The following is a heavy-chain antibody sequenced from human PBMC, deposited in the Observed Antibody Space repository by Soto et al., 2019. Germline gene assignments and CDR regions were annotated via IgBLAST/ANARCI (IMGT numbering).Heavy chain of an antibody. Sequence: QVQLQESGPGLVKPSETLSLTCTVSGGSVSSNSYYWSWIRQPPGKGLEWIGYISYSGSTNYNPSLKSRVTISVDTSKNQFSLKLSSVTAADTAVYYCVTYYDIFQYWGQGTLVTVSS. D-gene: IGHD3-9*01. CDR1: GGSVSSNSYY. V-gene: IGHV4-61*01. CDR2: ISYSGST. J-gene: IGHJ4*02. CDR3: VTYYDIFQY.